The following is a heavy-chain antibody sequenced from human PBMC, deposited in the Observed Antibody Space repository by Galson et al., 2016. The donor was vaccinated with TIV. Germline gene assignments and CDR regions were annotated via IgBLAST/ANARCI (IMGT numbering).Heavy chain of an antibody. CDR1: GVTFSYFA. D-gene: IGHD3-22*01. CDR3: ARGRGIYDSSGYFLFDH. CDR2: IVPMFGTT. Sequence: SVKVSCKASGVTFSYFAFSWVRQAPGQGLEWMGGIVPMFGTTNYAQKFQGRVTISADESTTTAYLELSSLRSEDTAVYYCARGRGIYDSSGYFLFDHWGQGTLVTLSS. J-gene: IGHJ5*02. V-gene: IGHV1-69*13.